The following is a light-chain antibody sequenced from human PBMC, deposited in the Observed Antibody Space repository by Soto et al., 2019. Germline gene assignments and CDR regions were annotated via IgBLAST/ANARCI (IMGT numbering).Light chain of an antibody. V-gene: IGKV3-20*01. CDR1: QSVTDNY. CDR3: QQYSRAPLT. CDR2: GAS. J-gene: IGKJ1*01. Sequence: IGFTQSPGTLSLSPGERATLSRRASQSVTDNYLAWYQQKPGQAPRLVISGASSRTSGIPDRFSASGSGTDFTLTISRLEPEDFAVYYCQQYSRAPLTFGQGTKVDIK.